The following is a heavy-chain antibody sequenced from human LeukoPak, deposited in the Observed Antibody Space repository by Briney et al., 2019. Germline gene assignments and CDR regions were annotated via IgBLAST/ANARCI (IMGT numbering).Heavy chain of an antibody. Sequence: GRSLRLSCAASGFTFSSYGMHWVRQAPGKGLEWVAVISYNGSNKYYADSVKGRFTISRDNSKNTLYLQMNSLRAGDTAVYYCAKDRRGFMVRGRNYYYGMDVWGKGTTVTVSS. CDR1: GFTFSSYG. J-gene: IGHJ6*04. CDR3: AKDRRGFMVRGRNYYYGMDV. CDR2: ISYNGSNK. V-gene: IGHV3-30*18. D-gene: IGHD3-10*01.